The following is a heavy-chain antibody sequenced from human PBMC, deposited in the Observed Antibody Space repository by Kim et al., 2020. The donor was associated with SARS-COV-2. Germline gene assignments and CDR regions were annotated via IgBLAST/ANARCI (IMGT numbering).Heavy chain of an antibody. Sequence: GGSLRLSCAASGFTFSHCYMSWTRRAPGKGLEWVAYISDSGTPLYYADSVKGRFIVSRDNAKNSLYLQMDNLRAGDTAVYYCTRAPDPGTKVDQWGQGTLVTVSS. CDR2: ISDSGTPL. J-gene: IGHJ4*02. V-gene: IGHV3-11*04. CDR3: TRAPDPGTKVDQ. CDR1: GFTFSHCY. D-gene: IGHD1-1*01.